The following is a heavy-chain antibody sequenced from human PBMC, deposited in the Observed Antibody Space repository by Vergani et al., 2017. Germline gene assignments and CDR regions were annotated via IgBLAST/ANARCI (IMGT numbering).Heavy chain of an antibody. D-gene: IGHD3-10*01. CDR1: GGSISSYY. V-gene: IGHV4-59*01. J-gene: IGHJ5*02. CDR3: ASLYGSGSSDWFDP. Sequence: QVQLQESGPGLVKPSETLSLTCTVSGGSISSYYWSWIRQPPGKGLEWIGYIYYSGSTNYNPSLKRRVTISVDTSKNQFSLKRSSVTAADTAVYYCASLYGSGSSDWFDPWGQGTLVTVSS. CDR2: IYYSGST.